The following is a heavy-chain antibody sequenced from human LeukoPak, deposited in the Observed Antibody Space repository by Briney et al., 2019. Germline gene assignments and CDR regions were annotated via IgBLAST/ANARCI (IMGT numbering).Heavy chain of an antibody. J-gene: IGHJ4*02. D-gene: IGHD4-17*01. CDR1: GGSISSSSYY. CDR2: IYYSGST. V-gene: IGHV4-39*07. CDR3: ARSYGETGLFDY. Sequence: PSETLSLTCTVSGGSISSSSYYWGWIRQPPGKGLEWIGSIYYSGSTYYNPSLKSRVTISVDTSKNQFSLKLSSVTAADTAVYYCARSYGETGLFDYWGQGTLVTVSS.